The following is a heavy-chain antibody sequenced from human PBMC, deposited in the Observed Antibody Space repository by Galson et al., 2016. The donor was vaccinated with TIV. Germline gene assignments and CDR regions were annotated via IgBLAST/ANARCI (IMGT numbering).Heavy chain of an antibody. V-gene: IGHV4-4*02. CDR3: ASSLPYYDGYYFDF. J-gene: IGHJ4*02. D-gene: IGHD3-22*01. CDR1: GASISRSNW. Sequence: AVSGASISRSNWWSWVRQSPGKGLEWIGGIFHSGSTNYNPSLKTRVTISVDKSNNQFSLRLTSVSAADTAVYYCASSLPYYDGYYFDFWGPGSLVTVSS. CDR2: IFHSGST.